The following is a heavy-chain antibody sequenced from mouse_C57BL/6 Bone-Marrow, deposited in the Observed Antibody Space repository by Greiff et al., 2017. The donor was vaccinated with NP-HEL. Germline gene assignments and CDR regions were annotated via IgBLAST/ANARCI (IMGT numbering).Heavy chain of an antibody. Sequence: EVQLQQSGPELVKPGASVKMSCKASGYTFTDYNMHWVKQSHGKSLEWIGYINPNNGGTSYNQKFKGKATLTVNKSSSTAYMELRSLTSEDSAVYYCARGGRQLRPHAMDYWGQGTSVTVSS. CDR3: ARGGRQLRPHAMDY. V-gene: IGHV1-22*01. J-gene: IGHJ4*01. D-gene: IGHD3-2*02. CDR1: GYTFTDYN. CDR2: INPNNGGT.